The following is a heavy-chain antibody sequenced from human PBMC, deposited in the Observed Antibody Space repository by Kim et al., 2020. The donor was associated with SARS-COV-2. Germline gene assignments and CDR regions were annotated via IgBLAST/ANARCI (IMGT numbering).Heavy chain of an antibody. V-gene: IGHV3-23*01. CDR2: ISGSGGST. Sequence: GGSLRLSCAASGFTFSSYAMSWVRQAPGKGLEWVSAISGSGGSTYYADSVKGRFTISRDNSKNTLYLQMNSLRAEDTAVYYCAKDYAPLRLGELSLYHPPYWGQGTLVTVSS. CDR1: GFTFSSYA. J-gene: IGHJ4*02. CDR3: AKDYAPLRLGELSLYHPPY. D-gene: IGHD3-16*02.